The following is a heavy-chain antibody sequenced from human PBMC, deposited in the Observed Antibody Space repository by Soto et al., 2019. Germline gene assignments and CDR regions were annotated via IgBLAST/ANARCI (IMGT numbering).Heavy chain of an antibody. CDR3: AKDPSGTTVNTEFDT. Sequence: GGSLTLSCAACGFAFSSYAMSWVPQAPGKGLEWVSAISGSGGSTYYADSVKGRFTISRDNSKNTLYLQMNSLRAEDTAVYYCAKDPSGTTVNTEFDTLGMETLFTIAS. V-gene: IGHV3-23*01. CDR1: GFAFSSYA. D-gene: IGHD4-4*01. J-gene: IGHJ5*02. CDR2: ISGSGGST.